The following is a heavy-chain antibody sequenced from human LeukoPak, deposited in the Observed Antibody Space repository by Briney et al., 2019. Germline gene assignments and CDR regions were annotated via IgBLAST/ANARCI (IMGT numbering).Heavy chain of an antibody. J-gene: IGHJ4*02. CDR3: ARQGSAYYFDF. V-gene: IGHV4-59*08. CDR2: VYYSGRT. Sequence: PGGSLRLSCAASGFTFSSYSMNWVRQPPGKELQWIASVYYSGRTNYSPSLKSRVTISVDTSEKQFSLQLNSVTAADTAVYYCARQGSAYYFDFWGQGLLVTVSS. CDR1: GFTFSSYSMN. D-gene: IGHD2-15*01.